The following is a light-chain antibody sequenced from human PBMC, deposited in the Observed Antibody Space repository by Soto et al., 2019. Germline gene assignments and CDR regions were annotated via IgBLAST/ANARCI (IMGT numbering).Light chain of an antibody. CDR2: GNS. V-gene: IGLV1-40*01. J-gene: IGLJ3*02. CDR1: SSNIGAGYD. Sequence: QSALTQPPSVSGAPGQRVTISCTGSSSNIGAGYDVHWYQQLPGTAPKLLIYGNSNRPSGVPDRFSGSKSGTSASLAITGLQAEDEADYHCQSYDSSLSGSGVFGGGTKLTVL. CDR3: QSYDSSLSGSGV.